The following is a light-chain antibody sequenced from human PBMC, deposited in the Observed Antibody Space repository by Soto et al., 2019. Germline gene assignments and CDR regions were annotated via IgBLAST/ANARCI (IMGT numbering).Light chain of an antibody. CDR2: KAS. V-gene: IGKV1-5*03. J-gene: IGKJ2*01. CDR3: QQYTSYYT. Sequence: DIQMTQSPSTLSASVGDRVTITCRASQSISNWLAWYQQKPGKAPKLLIYKASTLQSGVPSRFSASGSGADFTLTISSLQPDDFGTYYCQQYTSYYTFGQGTKLEIK. CDR1: QSISNW.